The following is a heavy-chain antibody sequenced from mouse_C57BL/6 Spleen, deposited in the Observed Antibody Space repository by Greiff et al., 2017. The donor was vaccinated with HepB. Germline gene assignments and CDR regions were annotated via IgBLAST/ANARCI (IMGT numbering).Heavy chain of an antibody. CDR2: IDPSDSYT. CDR1: GYTFTSYW. J-gene: IGHJ3*01. Sequence: QVQLQQPGAELVKPGASVKLSCKASGYTFTSYWMQWVKQRPGQGLEWIGEIDPSDSYTNYNQKFKGKATLNVDTSSSTAYMQLSSLTSEDSAVYYCARAGDSFAYWGQGTLVTVSA. CDR3: ARAGDSFAY. V-gene: IGHV1-50*01.